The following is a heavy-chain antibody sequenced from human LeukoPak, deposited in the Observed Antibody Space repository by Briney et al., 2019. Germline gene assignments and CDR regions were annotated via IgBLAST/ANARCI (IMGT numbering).Heavy chain of an antibody. CDR2: ISSSSSYI. J-gene: IGHJ3*01. D-gene: IGHD1-1*01. CDR1: GFTFSSYS. Sequence: GGSLRLSCAASGFTFSSYSMNWVRQAPGKGLEWVSSISSSSSYIYYADSVKGRFTISRDNAKNSLYLQMNSLRAEDTAIYYCARERTKGGSDAFDFWGQGTLVTVSS. V-gene: IGHV3-21*01. CDR3: ARERTKGGSDAFDF.